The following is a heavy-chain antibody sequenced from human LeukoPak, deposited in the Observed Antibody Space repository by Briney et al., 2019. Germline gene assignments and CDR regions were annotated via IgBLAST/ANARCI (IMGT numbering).Heavy chain of an antibody. V-gene: IGHV3-23*01. J-gene: IGHJ4*02. CDR1: GFTFSNYA. Sequence: GGSLRLSCAASGFTFSNYAINWVRQAPGKGLEWVSAISGVGGSAYYADSVKGRFTVSRDNSKNTVYLQMNTLRADDTGLHHCAKDPYDSSGHDQGAYWGQGTLVAVSS. CDR3: AKDPYDSSGHDQGAY. CDR2: ISGVGGSA. D-gene: IGHD3-22*01.